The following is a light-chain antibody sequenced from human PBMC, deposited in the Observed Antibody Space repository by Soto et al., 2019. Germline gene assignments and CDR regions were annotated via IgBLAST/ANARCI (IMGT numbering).Light chain of an antibody. CDR3: QQYVSTPLT. CDR2: NAS. J-gene: IGKJ4*01. CDR1: QSVSSNY. Sequence: EIVLTQSPGTLSLSPGERATLPCRASQSVSSNYLAWHQQKPGQAPRLLIYNASSRATGIPGRFSGSGSGTDFTLTISRLEPEDFAVYYCQQYVSTPLTFGGGTKVDIK. V-gene: IGKV3-20*01.